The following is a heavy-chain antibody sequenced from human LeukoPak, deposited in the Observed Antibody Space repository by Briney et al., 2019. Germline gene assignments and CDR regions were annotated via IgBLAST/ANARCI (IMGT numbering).Heavy chain of an antibody. CDR2: INHSGST. J-gene: IGHJ4*02. Sequence: SETLSLTCAVYGWSFNDYYWNWIRQPPGKGLEWIGEINHSGSTNYNPSLKSRVTISVDTSKNQFSLRLSSVTAADTAVYYCARGGFYCGGDCYVDYWGQGTLVTVSS. V-gene: IGHV4-34*01. CDR3: ARGGFYCGGDCYVDY. CDR1: GWSFNDYY. D-gene: IGHD2-21*02.